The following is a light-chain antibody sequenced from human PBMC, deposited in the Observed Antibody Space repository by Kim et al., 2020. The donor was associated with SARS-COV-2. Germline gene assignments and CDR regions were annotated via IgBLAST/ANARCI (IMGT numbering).Light chain of an antibody. V-gene: IGKV1-39*01. Sequence: SASIGDRVIITCRASQSVITFLDWYQQRPGKGPKPLIYAASSLQSGVPSRFSGSGSGTDFTLTISSLQPEDFATYYCQQSYTFPYTFGQVTKLEI. CDR1: QSVITF. CDR3: QQSYTFPYT. CDR2: AAS. J-gene: IGKJ2*01.